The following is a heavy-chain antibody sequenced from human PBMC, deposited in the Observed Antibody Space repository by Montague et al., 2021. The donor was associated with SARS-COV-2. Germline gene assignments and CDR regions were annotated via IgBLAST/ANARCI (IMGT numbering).Heavy chain of an antibody. CDR2: IYYSGST. CDR1: GGSVSSGGYY. CDR3: ARVSLAAAATRSDY. V-gene: IGHV4-61*08. J-gene: IGHJ4*02. Sequence: SETLSLTCTVSGGSVSSGGYYWSWLRQPPGKGLESIGYIYYSGSTNYNPSLKSRVTISLDTSKNQFSLKRTSVTAADTAVYYCARVSLAAAATRSDYWGQGTLVTVSS. D-gene: IGHD6-13*01.